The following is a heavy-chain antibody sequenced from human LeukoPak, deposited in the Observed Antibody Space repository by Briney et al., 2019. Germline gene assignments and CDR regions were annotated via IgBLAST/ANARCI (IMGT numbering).Heavy chain of an antibody. V-gene: IGHV1-8*03. CDR3: ARDYGDYHFDY. Sequence: GASVKVSCKASGYTSTSYDINWVPQATGQGLEWMGWMNPNSGNTGYAQKFQGRVTITRNTSISTAYMELSSLRSEDTAMYYCARDYGDYHFDYWGQGTLVTVSS. D-gene: IGHD4-17*01. CDR1: GYTSTSYD. CDR2: MNPNSGNT. J-gene: IGHJ4*02.